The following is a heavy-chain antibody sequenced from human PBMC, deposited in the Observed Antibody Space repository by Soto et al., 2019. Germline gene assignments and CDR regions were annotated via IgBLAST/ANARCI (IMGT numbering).Heavy chain of an antibody. CDR2: INAGNGNT. J-gene: IGHJ5*02. Sequence: GASVKVCCKASGYTLTSYAMHWARQAPGQRLEWMGWINAGNGNTKYSQKFQGRVTITRDTSASTAYMELSSLRSEDTAVYYCARATKSSSSSTWFDPWGQGTLVTVSS. D-gene: IGHD6-6*01. CDR3: ARATKSSSSSTWFDP. V-gene: IGHV1-3*01. CDR1: GYTLTSYA.